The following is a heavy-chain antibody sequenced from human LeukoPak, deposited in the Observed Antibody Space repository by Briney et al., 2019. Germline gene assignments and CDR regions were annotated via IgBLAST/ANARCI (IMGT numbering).Heavy chain of an antibody. J-gene: IGHJ4*02. D-gene: IGHD2-21*01. CDR1: GFSFRNYA. V-gene: IGHV3-23*01. Sequence: GGSLRLSCEASGFSFRNYAMNWVRQAPGKGLEWVASISGTGGSTFCADFAKGRFIISRDNSKDTLSLQLNSLTGTDTAVYFCAKGSVAIPQFFKSWGRGILVTVSS. CDR2: ISGTGGST. CDR3: AKGSVAIPQFFKS.